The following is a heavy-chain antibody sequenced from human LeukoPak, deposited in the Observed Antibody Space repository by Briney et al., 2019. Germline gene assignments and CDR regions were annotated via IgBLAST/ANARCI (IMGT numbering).Heavy chain of an antibody. D-gene: IGHD2-21*02. Sequence: SETLSLTCTVGGGSISSSSYYWGWIRQPPGKGLEWIGSIYYSGSTYHTASLKSRVTISVDTSKIQLSLKLSSVTAADTDVYYCARREGRRDVDYWGQGTLVTVSS. CDR2: IYYSGST. V-gene: IGHV4-39*01. J-gene: IGHJ4*02. CDR1: GGSISSSSYY. CDR3: ARREGRRDVDY.